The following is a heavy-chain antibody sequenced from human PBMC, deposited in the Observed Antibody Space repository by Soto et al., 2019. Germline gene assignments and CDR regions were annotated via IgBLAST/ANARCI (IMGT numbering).Heavy chain of an antibody. CDR3: ARGAYYYDSSGYYQQVFYYYGMDV. D-gene: IGHD3-22*01. J-gene: IGHJ6*02. V-gene: IGHV1-69*06. Sequence: RASVKVSCKASGGTFSSYAISWVRQAPGQGLEWMGGIIPIFGTANYAQKFQGRVTITADKSTSTAYMELSSLRSEDTAVYYCARGAYYYDSSGYYQQVFYYYGMDVWGQGTTVTVSS. CDR2: IIPIFGTA. CDR1: GGTFSSYA.